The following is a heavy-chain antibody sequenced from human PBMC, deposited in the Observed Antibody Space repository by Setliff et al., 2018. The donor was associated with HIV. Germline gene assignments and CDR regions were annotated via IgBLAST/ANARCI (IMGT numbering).Heavy chain of an antibody. D-gene: IGHD3-9*01. J-gene: IGHJ6*03. CDR2: ISAHNGNT. V-gene: IGHV1-18*01. Sequence: ASVKVSCKASGYIFSSYAFNWVRQAPGQGLEWMGWISAHNGNTNYAQKFQGRVTMTTDTSSSTAYMELRRLKSDDTAVYYCASHNRETADDLLTAYYNYYYYTDVWGKGTTVAVSS. CDR3: ASHNRETADDLLTAYYNYYYYTDV. CDR1: GYIFSSYA.